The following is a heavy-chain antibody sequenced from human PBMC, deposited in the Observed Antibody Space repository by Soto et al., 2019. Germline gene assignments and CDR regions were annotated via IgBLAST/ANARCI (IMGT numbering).Heavy chain of an antibody. CDR2: IYYSGST. D-gene: IGHD3-10*01. CDR1: GGSISSGDYY. Sequence: SETLSLTCTVAGGSISSGDYYWSWIRQPPGKGLEWIGYIYYSGSTYYNPSLKSRVTISVDTSKNQFSLKLSSVTAADTAVYYCARAIVWFGEQDWFDPWGQGTLVTVSS. CDR3: ARAIVWFGEQDWFDP. J-gene: IGHJ5*02. V-gene: IGHV4-30-4*01.